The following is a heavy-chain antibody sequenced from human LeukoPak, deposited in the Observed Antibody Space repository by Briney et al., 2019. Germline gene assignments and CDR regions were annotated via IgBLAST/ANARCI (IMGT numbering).Heavy chain of an antibody. Sequence: ASVKVSCKASGYTFINSDISWVRQATGQGLEWMGWMNPNSGNTDYAQKFQGRVTMTRNISINTAYMELSSLRSEDTAVYYCAKKGYRSTCPLGGKWFDPWGQGTLVTVSS. V-gene: IGHV1-8*01. CDR1: GYTFINSD. CDR3: AKKGYRSTCPLGGKWFDP. D-gene: IGHD6-6*01. CDR2: MNPNSGNT. J-gene: IGHJ5*02.